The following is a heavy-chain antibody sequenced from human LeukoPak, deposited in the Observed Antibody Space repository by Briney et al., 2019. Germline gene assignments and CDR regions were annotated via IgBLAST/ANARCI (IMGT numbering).Heavy chain of an antibody. CDR2: IKQDGSEK. CDR1: GFTFSSYW. CDR3: ARRENYDFWSGPFIDY. J-gene: IGHJ4*02. Sequence: GGSLRLSCAASGFTFSSYWMSWVRQAPGKGLEWVANIKQDGSEKYYVDSVKGRLTISRDNAKNSLYLQMNSLRAEDTAVYYCARRENYDFWSGPFIDYWGQGTLVTVSS. V-gene: IGHV3-7*01. D-gene: IGHD3-3*01.